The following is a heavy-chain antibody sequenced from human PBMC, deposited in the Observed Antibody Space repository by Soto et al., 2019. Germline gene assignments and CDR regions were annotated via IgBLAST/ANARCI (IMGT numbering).Heavy chain of an antibody. CDR3: ARDLSSSDYYGMDV. D-gene: IGHD6-6*01. J-gene: IGHJ6*02. CDR1: GFTFSSYA. CDR2: ISYDGSNK. V-gene: IGHV3-30-3*01. Sequence: PGGSLRLSCAASGFTFSSYAMHWVRQAPGKGLEWVAVISYDGSNKYYADSVKGRFTISRDNSKNTLYLQMNSLRAEDTAVYYCARDLSSSDYYGMDVWGQGTLVTVSS.